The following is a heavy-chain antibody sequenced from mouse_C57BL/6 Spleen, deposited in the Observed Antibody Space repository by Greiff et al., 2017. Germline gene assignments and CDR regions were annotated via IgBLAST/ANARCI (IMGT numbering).Heavy chain of an antibody. D-gene: IGHD1-1*01. CDR1: GYTFTSYW. CDR3: ARSGYYGSSNEDY. V-gene: IGHV1-55*01. J-gene: IGHJ2*01. Sequence: QVQLQQPGAELVKPGASVKMSCKASGYTFTSYWITWVKQRPGQGLEWIGDIYPGSGSTNYNEKFKSKATLTVDTSSSTAYMQLSSLTSEDSTVXCCARSGYYGSSNEDYWGQGTTLTVSS. CDR2: IYPGSGST.